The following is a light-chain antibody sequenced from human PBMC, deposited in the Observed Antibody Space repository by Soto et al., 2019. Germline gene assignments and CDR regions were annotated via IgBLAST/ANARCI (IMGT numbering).Light chain of an antibody. J-gene: IGKJ4*01. Sequence: EIVLTQSPATLSVSPGERVTLFCRASRRVSGNLAWYQQKPGRAPRLLMYGASIRATGFPDRFSGSGSGTEFTLTIRSLQSEDFAVYYCQQYNHWPPLTLPGGTNVDIK. CDR2: GAS. V-gene: IGKV3-15*01. CDR3: QQYNHWPPLT. CDR1: RRVSGN.